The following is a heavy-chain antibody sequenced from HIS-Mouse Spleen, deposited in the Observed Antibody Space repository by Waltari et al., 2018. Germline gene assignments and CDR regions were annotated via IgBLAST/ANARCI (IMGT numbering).Heavy chain of an antibody. CDR2: IYYSGST. CDR3: AREIPYSSSWYDWYFDL. J-gene: IGHJ2*01. V-gene: IGHV4-39*07. CDR1: GGSISSSSYY. Sequence: QLQLQESGPGLVKPSETLSLTCTVSGGSISSSSYYWGWIRQPPGKGLEWIWSIYYSGSTYYNPSLRRRVTISVATSKNQFSLKLSSVTAADTAVYYCAREIPYSSSWYDWYFDLWGRGTLVTVSS. D-gene: IGHD6-13*01.